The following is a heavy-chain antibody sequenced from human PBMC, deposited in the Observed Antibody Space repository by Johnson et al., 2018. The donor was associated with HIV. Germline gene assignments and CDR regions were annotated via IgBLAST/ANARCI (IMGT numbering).Heavy chain of an antibody. CDR2: ISYDGSNK. CDR3: ASSWGNAFDI. Sequence: QMLLVESGGGVVQPERSLRLSCSASAFTFSRHAMHWVRQAPGKGPEWVACISYDGSNKYYADSVKGRFTISRDNSKNTLYLQMNSLRAEDTAVYYCASSWGNAFDIWVQGTMVTVSS. D-gene: IGHD7-27*01. V-gene: IGHV3-30*04. CDR1: AFTFSRHA. J-gene: IGHJ3*02.